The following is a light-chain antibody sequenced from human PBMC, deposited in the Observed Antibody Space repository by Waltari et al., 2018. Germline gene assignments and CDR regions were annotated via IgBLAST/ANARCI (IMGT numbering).Light chain of an antibody. V-gene: IGKV3-20*01. CDR3: QQYGSSSWT. Sequence: EIVLTQSPGTLSLSPGERATLSCRASQSVRSSYLAWYQQKPGQAPRLLIYGASSRATGIPDRVSGSGAGTDFTLAISRLEPEDFAVYYCQQYGSSSWTFGQGTKVEIK. J-gene: IGKJ1*01. CDR1: QSVRSSY. CDR2: GAS.